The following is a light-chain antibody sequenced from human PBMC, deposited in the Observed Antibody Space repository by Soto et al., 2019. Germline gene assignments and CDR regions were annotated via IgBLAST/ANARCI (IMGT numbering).Light chain of an antibody. J-gene: IGLJ2*01. CDR1: SSDVGGYHY. V-gene: IGLV2-14*01. Sequence: QSALTQPASVSGSPGQSITISCTGTSSDVGGYHYVSWYQQHLGKAPKLRIYDVSNRPSGVSNRFSGSKSGNTASLTISGLHAEDEADYYCSSYISSSTLVVFGGGTKLTVL. CDR3: SSYISSSTLVV. CDR2: DVS.